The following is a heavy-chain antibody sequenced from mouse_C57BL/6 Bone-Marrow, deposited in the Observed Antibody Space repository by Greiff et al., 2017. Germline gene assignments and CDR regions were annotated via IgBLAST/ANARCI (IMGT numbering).Heavy chain of an antibody. Sequence: VQLQQPGAELVKPGASVKMSCKASGYTFTSYWITWVKQRPGQGLEWIGDIYPTSGRTNYNEKFKSKAILTVDTSSNTAYMQRSSLTSEDSAVFYCARSGPRGRSFDYWGQGTTLTVSS. CDR3: ARSGPRGRSFDY. CDR1: GYTFTSYW. J-gene: IGHJ2*01. D-gene: IGHD3-1*01. CDR2: IYPTSGRT. V-gene: IGHV1-55*01.